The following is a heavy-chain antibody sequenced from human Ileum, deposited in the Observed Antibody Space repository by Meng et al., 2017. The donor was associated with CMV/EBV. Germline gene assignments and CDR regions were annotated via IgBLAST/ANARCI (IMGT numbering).Heavy chain of an antibody. CDR1: YTFNNYG. J-gene: IGHJ4*02. D-gene: IGHD1-26*01. V-gene: IGHV1-18*01. CDR3: TIDRRSRHSGDYYYFDY. CDR2: IDTNDGNT. Sequence: YTFNNYGISWVRQAPGQGLEWVGWIDTNDGNTDSPQKFKGRLTMTTDTSTSTAYMELRSLRSDDTAVYYCTIDRRSRHSGDYYYFDYWGQGALVTVSS.